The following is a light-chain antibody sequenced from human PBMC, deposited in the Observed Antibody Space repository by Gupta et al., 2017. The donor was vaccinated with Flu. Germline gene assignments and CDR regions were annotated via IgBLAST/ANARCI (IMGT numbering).Light chain of an antibody. CDR3: NSRDSSSNHLWV. CDR2: GEN. V-gene: IGLV3-19*01. CDR1: SLRSYY. Sequence: SSELTQDPAVSVALGQTVRITCQGDSLRSYYASWYQQTPGQAPVLVIYGENKRPSGSPDRFSGSRSGNTAALTITGAQAEDEADYYCNSRDSSSNHLWVFGGGTKLTVL. J-gene: IGLJ3*02.